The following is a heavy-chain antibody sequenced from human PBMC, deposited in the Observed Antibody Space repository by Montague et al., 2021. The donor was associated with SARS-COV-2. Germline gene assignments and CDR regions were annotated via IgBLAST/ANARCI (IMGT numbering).Heavy chain of an antibody. CDR2: SYYSGTT. CDR1: GDSFNSPKYY. V-gene: IGHV4-39*01. CDR3: ARGSYGSGSYHAFDI. Sequence: SETLSLTCTVSGDSFNSPKYYCAWIRQPPGKGLEWIGSSYYSGTTYGNPSLRSQVTISVDTSKTQFSLKMNSVTAADTAVYYCARGSYGSGSYHAFDIWSQGTVVAVSS. D-gene: IGHD3-10*01. J-gene: IGHJ3*02.